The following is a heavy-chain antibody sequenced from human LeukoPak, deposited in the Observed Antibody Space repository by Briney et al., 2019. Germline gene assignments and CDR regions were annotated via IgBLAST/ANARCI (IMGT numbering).Heavy chain of an antibody. V-gene: IGHV5-51*01. Sequence: GESLKISCKGSGYSFTTYWIGWVRQMPGKGLEWKGIIFPGDSDTRYSPSFQGQVTISADKSISTAYLQWSSLKASDTAMYYCARPPGGWNYEYYFDYWGQGTLVTVSS. D-gene: IGHD1-7*01. CDR2: IFPGDSDT. CDR1: GYSFTTYW. J-gene: IGHJ4*02. CDR3: ARPPGGWNYEYYFDY.